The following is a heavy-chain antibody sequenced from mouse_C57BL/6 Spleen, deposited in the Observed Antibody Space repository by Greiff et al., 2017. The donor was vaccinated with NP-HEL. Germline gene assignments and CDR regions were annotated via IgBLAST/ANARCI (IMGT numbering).Heavy chain of an antibody. Sequence: VKLEESGGGLVKPGGSLKLSCAASGFTFSDYGMHWVRQAPEKGLEWVAYISSGSSTIYYADTVKGRFTISRDNAKNTLFLQMTRLRSEDTAMYYCARRSTTVVATRDYAMDYWGQGTSVTVSS. CDR3: ARRSTTVVATRDYAMDY. J-gene: IGHJ4*01. CDR1: GFTFSDYG. V-gene: IGHV5-17*01. CDR2: ISSGSSTI. D-gene: IGHD1-1*01.